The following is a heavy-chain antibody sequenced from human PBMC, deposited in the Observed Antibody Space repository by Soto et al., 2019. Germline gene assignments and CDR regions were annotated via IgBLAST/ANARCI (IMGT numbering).Heavy chain of an antibody. J-gene: IGHJ3*02. Sequence: GGSLRLSCAASGFTFSSYAMSWVRQAPGKGLEWVSAISGSGGSTYYADSVKGRFTISRDNSKNTLYLQMNSLRAEDTAVYYCAKDSQETSVASPDAFDIWGQGTMVTVSS. CDR1: GFTFSSYA. CDR3: AKDSQETSVASPDAFDI. V-gene: IGHV3-23*01. CDR2: ISGSGGST. D-gene: IGHD5-12*01.